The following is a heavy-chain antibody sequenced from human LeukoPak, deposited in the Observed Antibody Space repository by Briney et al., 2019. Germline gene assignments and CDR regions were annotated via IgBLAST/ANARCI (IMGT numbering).Heavy chain of an antibody. D-gene: IGHD3-16*02. V-gene: IGHV1-8*01. J-gene: IGHJ4*02. CDR3: VRASLLRGLLGYYIDS. Sequence: ASVKVSCKASGYSFSSHDINWVRQATGQGLEWMGWMNPKSGNTDHAQKFQGRVTMSRNTSISVAYLELSSLRSEDTAVYFCVRASLLRGLLGYYIDSWGQGTPVTVFS. CDR1: GYSFSSHD. CDR2: MNPKSGNT.